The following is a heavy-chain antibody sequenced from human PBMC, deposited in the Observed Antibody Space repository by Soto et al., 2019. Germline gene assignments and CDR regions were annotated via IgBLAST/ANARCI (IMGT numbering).Heavy chain of an antibody. CDR2: VLSKADGGET. D-gene: IGHD2-15*01. CDR1: GFPFTNAW. V-gene: IGHV3-15*01. Sequence: PGGSLRLSCAASGFPFTNAWMSWVRQVPGKGLEWIARVLSKADGGETDYAAPVKDRFTISRDDSRNTLHLQMNSLRAEDTAVYYCARDRCSGGSCYFDETTPAYWGQGTLVTVSS. CDR3: ARDRCSGGSCYFDETTPAY. J-gene: IGHJ4*02.